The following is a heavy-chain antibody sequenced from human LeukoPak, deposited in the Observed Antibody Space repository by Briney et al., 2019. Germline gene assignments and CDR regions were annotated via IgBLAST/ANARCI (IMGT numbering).Heavy chain of an antibody. V-gene: IGHV4-39*01. CDR2: IYYDGRT. J-gene: IGHJ5*02. Sequence: PSETLSLTCTVSGGSISTNNYYWGWIRQPPGMGLEWIGHIYYDGRTYYNPSLKSRVTMSVDTSKNQFSLKLSSVTAADTAVYYCARHRGSSSEFDPWGLGTLVTISS. D-gene: IGHD6-6*01. CDR3: ARHRGSSSEFDP. CDR1: GGSISTNNYY.